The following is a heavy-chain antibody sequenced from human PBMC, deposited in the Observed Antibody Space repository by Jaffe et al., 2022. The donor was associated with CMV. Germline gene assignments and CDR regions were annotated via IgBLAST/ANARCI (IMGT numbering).Heavy chain of an antibody. J-gene: IGHJ4*02. Sequence: DVQLVQSAAEVKKPGESLKISCETSGYTFIYYYIAWVRQMPGKGLEWVGILYPGDSHVRYSPTFQGRITISADKSTNTAHLQWSSLEASDTAIYYCARPYGSGDFSLHYWGQGTRVTVSS. V-gene: IGHV5-51*01. CDR1: GYTFIYYY. D-gene: IGHD3-10*01. CDR3: ARPYGSGDFSLHY. CDR2: LYPGDSHV.